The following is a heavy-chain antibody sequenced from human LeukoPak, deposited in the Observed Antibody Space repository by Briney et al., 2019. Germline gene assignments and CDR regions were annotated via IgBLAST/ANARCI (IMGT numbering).Heavy chain of an antibody. V-gene: IGHV3-21*01. Sequence: GGSLRLSCAASGFTLSSYSMNWVRQAPGKGLEWVSSISSSSSYIYYADSVKGRFTISRDNAKNSLYLQMNSLRAEDTAVYYCAREPVAGTAPRWGQGTLVTVSS. CDR1: GFTLSSYS. J-gene: IGHJ4*02. CDR3: AREPVAGTAPR. D-gene: IGHD6-19*01. CDR2: ISSSSSYI.